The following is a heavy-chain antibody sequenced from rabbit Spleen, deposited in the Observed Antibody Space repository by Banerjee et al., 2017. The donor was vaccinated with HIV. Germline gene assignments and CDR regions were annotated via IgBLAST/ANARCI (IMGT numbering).Heavy chain of an antibody. V-gene: IGHV1S7*01. CDR3: ARGGGL. Sequence: QLEESGGDLVKPGASLTLTCTASGFSFSAGYYMCWVRQAPGKGLEWIGYIDPVFGSAYYASWVNGRFSISRENTQNTVSLQLNSLTAADTATYFCARGGGLWGPGTLVTVS. CDR2: IDPVFGSA. CDR1: GFSFSAGYY. J-gene: IGHJ4*01.